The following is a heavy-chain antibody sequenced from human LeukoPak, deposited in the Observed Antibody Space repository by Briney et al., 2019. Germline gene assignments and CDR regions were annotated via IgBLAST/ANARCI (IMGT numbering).Heavy chain of an antibody. Sequence: PSETLSLTCTVSGGSISSGGYYWSWIRQPPGKGLEWIGYIYHSGSTYYNPSLKSRVTISVDRSKNQFSLKLSSVTAADTAVYYCARDQVGAVDYWGQGTLVTVSS. CDR1: GGSISSGGYY. J-gene: IGHJ4*02. CDR2: IYHSGST. V-gene: IGHV4-30-2*01. D-gene: IGHD1-26*01. CDR3: ARDQVGAVDY.